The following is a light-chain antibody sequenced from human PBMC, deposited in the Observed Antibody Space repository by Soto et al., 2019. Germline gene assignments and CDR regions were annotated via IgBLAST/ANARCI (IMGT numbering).Light chain of an antibody. CDR1: QSVNSN. CDR3: QQYNVWSLT. Sequence: EIVMTQSPVTLSVSPGDRATLSCRASQSVNSNLAWYQHKPGQTPKLLIYVASTRATGIPARFSGSGSGTEFTLTISSLQSEDFPVYYCQQYNVWSLTFGGGTKVEFK. J-gene: IGKJ4*01. CDR2: VAS. V-gene: IGKV3-15*01.